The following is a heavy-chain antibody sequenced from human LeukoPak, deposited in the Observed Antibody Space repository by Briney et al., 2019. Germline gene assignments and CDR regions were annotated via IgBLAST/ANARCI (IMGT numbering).Heavy chain of an antibody. D-gene: IGHD2-8*01. CDR1: GGSFSGYY. CDR3: ARGYCTNGVCYRNYYHYMDV. J-gene: IGHJ6*03. V-gene: IGHV4-34*01. CDR2: INHSGST. Sequence: SETLSLTCAVYGGSFSGYYWSWIRQPPGKGLEWIGEINHSGSTNYNPSLKSRVTISVDTSKNQFSLKLSSVTAADTAVYYCARGYCTNGVCYRNYYHYMDVWGKGTTVTVSS.